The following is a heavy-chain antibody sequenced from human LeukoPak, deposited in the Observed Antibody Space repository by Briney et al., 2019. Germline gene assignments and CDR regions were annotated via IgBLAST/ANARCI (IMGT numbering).Heavy chain of an antibody. J-gene: IGHJ4*02. CDR2: IIPIFGTA. CDR1: GGTFSSYA. D-gene: IGHD4-17*01. Sequence: GSSVKVSCKASGGTFSSYAISWVRQAPGQGLEWMGGIIPIFGTANYAQKFQGRVTITTDESTSTAYVELSSLRSEDTAVYYCASALGDYGDYFDYWGQGTLVTVSS. CDR3: ASALGDYGDYFDY. V-gene: IGHV1-69*05.